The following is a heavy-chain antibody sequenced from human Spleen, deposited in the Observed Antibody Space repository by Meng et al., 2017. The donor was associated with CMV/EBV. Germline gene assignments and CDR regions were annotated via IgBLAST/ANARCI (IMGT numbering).Heavy chain of an antibody. J-gene: IGHJ5*02. CDR1: GYTFSTYD. V-gene: IGHV1-18*04. CDR2: ISSSNYNT. D-gene: IGHD6-13*01. Sequence: QVQLVQSGAAVKKTGASVKVSCKASGYTFSTYDVTWVRQAPGQGLEWMGWISSSNYNTKYAQKFQDRVTMTTDTSTSTAYMELRSLEPDDTAVYYCAKDAEHATSWYYWFEHWGQGTLVTVSS. CDR3: AKDAEHATSWYYWFEH.